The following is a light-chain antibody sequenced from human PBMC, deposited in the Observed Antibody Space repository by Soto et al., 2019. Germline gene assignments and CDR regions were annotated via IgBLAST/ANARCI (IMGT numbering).Light chain of an antibody. CDR2: DAS. CDR1: QSVSNY. CDR3: QQRNSWPIT. V-gene: IGKV3-11*01. Sequence: EIPLTQSPATLSLSPGERATLSCRASQSVSNYLAWYQQKPGQAPRLLIYDASNRATGIPVRFSGSGSGTDFTLTISSLEPEDIAVYYCQQRNSWPITFGQGTRLEIK. J-gene: IGKJ5*01.